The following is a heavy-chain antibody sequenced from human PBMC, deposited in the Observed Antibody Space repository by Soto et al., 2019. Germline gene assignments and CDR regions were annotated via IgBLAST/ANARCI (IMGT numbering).Heavy chain of an antibody. J-gene: IGHJ6*03. D-gene: IGHD4-4*01. V-gene: IGHV4-39*01. CDR2: IYYSGST. CDR1: GGSISSSSYY. Sequence: SETLSLTCTVSGGSISSSSYYWGWIRQPPGKGLEWIGSIYYSGSTYYNPSLKSRVTISVDTSKNQFSLKLSSVTAADTAVYYCARTTYSNYFPPRSGYYYYYMDVWGKGTTVTVSS. CDR3: ARTTYSNYFPPRSGYYYYYMDV.